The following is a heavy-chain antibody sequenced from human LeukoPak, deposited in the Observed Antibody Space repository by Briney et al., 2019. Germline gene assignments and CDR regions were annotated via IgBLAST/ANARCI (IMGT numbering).Heavy chain of an antibody. CDR2: IYYSGST. Sequence: PSETLSLTCTVSGGSISSGGYYWSWIRQHPGKGLEWIGYIYYSGSTYYNPSLKSRVTISVDTSKNQFSLKLSSVTAADTAVYYCARDSGLLGGSGSYYPHYWGQGTLVTVSS. V-gene: IGHV4-31*03. D-gene: IGHD3-10*01. CDR1: GGSISSGGYY. J-gene: IGHJ4*02. CDR3: ARDSGLLGGSGSYYPHY.